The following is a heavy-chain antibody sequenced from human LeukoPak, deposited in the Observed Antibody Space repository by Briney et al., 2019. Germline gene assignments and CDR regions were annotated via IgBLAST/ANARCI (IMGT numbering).Heavy chain of an antibody. CDR3: ARGVIAAGGNDFDY. CDR2: IYNSGGT. CDR1: GGFITSSFY. Sequence: PSETLSLTCTVSGGFITSSFYWSWIRQSPGKGLEWIGYIYNSGGTKYNPSLKSRLTISVDTSKNQFSLNLTSVTAADTAVYYCARGVIAAGGNDFDYWGQGTLVTVSS. J-gene: IGHJ4*02. V-gene: IGHV4-59*12. D-gene: IGHD6-13*01.